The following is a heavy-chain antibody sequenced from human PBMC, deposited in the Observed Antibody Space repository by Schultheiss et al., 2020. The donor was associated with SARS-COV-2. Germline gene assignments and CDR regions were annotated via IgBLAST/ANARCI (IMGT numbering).Heavy chain of an antibody. D-gene: IGHD4-23*01. V-gene: IGHV3-74*01. CDR3: ARDLGKGDV. J-gene: IGHJ6*02. Sequence: GESLKISCAASGFTFSSYAMSWVRQAPGKGLVWVSRINSDGSSTSYADSVKGRFTISRDNAKNSLYLQMNSLRAEDTAVYYCARDLGKGDVWGQGTTVTVSS. CDR1: GFTFSSYA. CDR2: INSDGSST.